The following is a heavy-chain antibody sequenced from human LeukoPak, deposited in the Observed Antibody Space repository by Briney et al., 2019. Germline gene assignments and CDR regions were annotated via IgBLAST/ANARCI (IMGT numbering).Heavy chain of an antibody. V-gene: IGHV3-23*01. CDR2: ISGSGGST. J-gene: IGHJ4*02. D-gene: IGHD3-22*01. CDR1: GFTFSSYA. CDR3: AKDFYPYYDSSGYYFHYFDY. Sequence: GGSLRLSCAASGFTFSSYAMSWVRQAPGKGLEWVSAISGSGGSTYYADSVKGRFTISRDSSKNTLYLQMNSLRAEDTAVYYCAKDFYPYYDSSGYYFHYFDYWGQGTLVTVSS.